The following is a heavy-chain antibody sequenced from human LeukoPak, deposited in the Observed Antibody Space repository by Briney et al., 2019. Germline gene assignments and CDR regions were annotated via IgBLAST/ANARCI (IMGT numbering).Heavy chain of an antibody. CDR1: GGSISHYY. J-gene: IGHJ2*01. CDR2: VYNSGDT. Sequence: SETLSLTCTVSGGSISHYYWTWIRQSPGKGLEWVGYVYNSGDTGKNPSLKSRVTILLDTSKNQCSLKLTSVSAADTAVYYCARLKLGAYFDLWGRGTLVTVSS. CDR3: ARLKLGAYFDL. D-gene: IGHD3-16*01. V-gene: IGHV4-59*08.